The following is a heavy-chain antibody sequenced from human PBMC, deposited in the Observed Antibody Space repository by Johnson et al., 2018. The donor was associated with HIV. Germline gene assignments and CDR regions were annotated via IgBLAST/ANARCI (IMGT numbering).Heavy chain of an antibody. V-gene: IGHV3-9*01. Sequence: VQLVESGGGVVQPGRSLRLSCAASGFTFDDYAMHWVRQAPGKGLEWVSGISWNSGSIGYADSVKGRFTISRDNAKNSLYLQMNSLRAEDTAVYYCASRQYFSSFDIWGQGTMVTVSS. CDR2: ISWNSGSI. CDR1: GFTFDDYA. D-gene: IGHD3-3*01. J-gene: IGHJ3*02. CDR3: ASRQYFSSFDI.